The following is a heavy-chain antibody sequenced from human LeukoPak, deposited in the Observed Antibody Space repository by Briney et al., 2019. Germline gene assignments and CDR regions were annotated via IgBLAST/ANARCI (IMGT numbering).Heavy chain of an antibody. J-gene: IGHJ4*02. CDR2: IYHSGST. CDR3: AAQYKYCSGGTCWKDY. V-gene: IGHV4-38-2*01. Sequence: TSETLSLTCAVSGYSISSGYYWGWIRQPPGKCLEWIGSIYHSGSTYYNPSLKSRVTIPLDTSKNQFSLKLSSVTAADTAVYYCAAQYKYCSGGTCWKDYWGQGTLVTVSS. CDR1: GYSISSGYY. D-gene: IGHD2-15*01.